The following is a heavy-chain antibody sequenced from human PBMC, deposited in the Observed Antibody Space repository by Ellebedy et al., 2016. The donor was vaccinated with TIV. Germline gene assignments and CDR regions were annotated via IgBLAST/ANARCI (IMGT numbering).Heavy chain of an antibody. CDR2: ISNSGGGT. CDR3: AKVRLATIREYYFDY. V-gene: IGHV3-23*01. Sequence: GESLKISCAASGFTFSSYAMSWVRQAPGKGLEWVSVISNSGGGTYYADSVKGRFTISRDNSKNTLYLQMNSLRAKDTAVYYCAKVRLATIREYYFDYWGQGTLVTVSS. CDR1: GFTFSSYA. J-gene: IGHJ4*02. D-gene: IGHD5-24*01.